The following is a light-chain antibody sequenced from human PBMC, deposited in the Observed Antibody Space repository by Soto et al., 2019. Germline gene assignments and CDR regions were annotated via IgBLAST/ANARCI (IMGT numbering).Light chain of an antibody. V-gene: IGLV2-14*03. CDR2: EVS. CDR1: SSDVGAYDY. CDR3: SSYTSSSTRV. J-gene: IGLJ1*01. Sequence: QSVLTQPASVSGSPGLSITISCTGTSSDVGAYDYVSWYQQHPDKAPKLMIYEVSNRPSGVSNRFSGSKSVNTATLTISGLQADDEADYYCSSYTSSSTRVFGTGTKVTVL.